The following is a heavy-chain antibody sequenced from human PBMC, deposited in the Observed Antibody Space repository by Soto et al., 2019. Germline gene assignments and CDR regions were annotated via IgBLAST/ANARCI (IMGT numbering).Heavy chain of an antibody. Sequence: ASVKVSCKASGYSFADYHIHWVRQAPGQGLEWLGRINPKSGGTSTAQKFQGWVTMTTDTSISTASMELTRLTSDDTAIYYCARGDSTDCSNGVCSFFYNHDMDVWGQGTTVTVS. D-gene: IGHD2-8*01. CDR1: GYSFADYH. CDR3: ARGDSTDCSNGVCSFFYNHDMDV. V-gene: IGHV1-2*04. J-gene: IGHJ6*02. CDR2: INPKSGGT.